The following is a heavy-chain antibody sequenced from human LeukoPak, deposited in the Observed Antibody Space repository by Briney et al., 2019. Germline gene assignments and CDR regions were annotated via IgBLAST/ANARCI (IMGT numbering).Heavy chain of an antibody. Sequence: GASVKVSCKASGYTFTDYYMHWVRQAPGQGLEWMGWINLNSRGTNYAQKFQGRVTMTRDTSISTAYMELNRLRSDDTAVYYCARDLYGIRGGGNDYWGQGTLVTVSS. D-gene: IGHD1-26*01. CDR2: INLNSRGT. CDR3: ARDLYGIRGGGNDY. CDR1: GYTFTDYY. J-gene: IGHJ4*02. V-gene: IGHV1-2*02.